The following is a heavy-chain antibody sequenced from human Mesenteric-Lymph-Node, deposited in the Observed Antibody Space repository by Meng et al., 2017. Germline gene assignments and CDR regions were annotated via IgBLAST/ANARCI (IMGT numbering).Heavy chain of an antibody. D-gene: IGHD3-22*01. CDR1: GGSVRSGTSY. CDR3: ARIKAPGYYLYWYFDL. CDR2: IYYSGST. Sequence: SETLSLTCTVSGGSVRSGTSYWSWIRLPPGKGLEWIGFIYYSGSTNYNPSLKSRVTMSVDTSKNQFSLNLSSVTAADTAVYYCARIKAPGYYLYWYFDLWGRGTRV. J-gene: IGHJ2*01. V-gene: IGHV4-61*01.